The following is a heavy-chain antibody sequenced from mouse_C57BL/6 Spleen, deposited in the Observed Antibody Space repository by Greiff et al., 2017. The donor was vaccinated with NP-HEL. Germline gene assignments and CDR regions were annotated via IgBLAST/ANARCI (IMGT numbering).Heavy chain of an antibody. CDR1: RFTFSSYA. CDR2: ISDGGSYT. D-gene: IGHD3-1*01. V-gene: IGHV5-4*01. CDR3: AREKRGATGAMDY. Sequence: DVQLVESGGGLVKPGGSLKLSCAASRFTFSSYAMSWVRQTPEKRLEWVATISDGGSYTYYPDNVKGRFTISRDNAKNNLYLQMSHLKSEDTAMYYCAREKRGATGAMDYWGQGTSVTVSS. J-gene: IGHJ4*01.